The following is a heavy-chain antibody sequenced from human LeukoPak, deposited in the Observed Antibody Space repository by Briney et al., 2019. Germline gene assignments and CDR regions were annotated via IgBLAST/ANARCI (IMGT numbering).Heavy chain of an antibody. CDR1: GYTFTSYY. J-gene: IGHJ4*02. D-gene: IGHD3-22*01. CDR2: INPSDGST. CDR3: ATDSSSYHCCFDY. V-gene: IGHV1-46*01. Sequence: ASMKVSCKASGYTFTSYYMHWVRQAPGQGLEWMGIINPSDGSTTYAQKFQGRVTMTRDTSTSTLYMELSSLRSDDTAVYFCATDSSSYHCCFDYWGQGTLATVSS.